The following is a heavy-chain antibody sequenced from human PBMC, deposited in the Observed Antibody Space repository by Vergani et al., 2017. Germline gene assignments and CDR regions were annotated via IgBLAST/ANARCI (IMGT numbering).Heavy chain of an antibody. V-gene: IGHV4-39*01. D-gene: IGHD6-6*01. CDR2: IYYSGST. J-gene: IGHJ3*02. CDR1: GGSISSSSYY. CDR3: ARRLQLDDAFDI. Sequence: QLQLQESGPGLVKPSETLSLTCTVSGGSISSSSYYWGWNRQPPGKGLEWIGSIYYSGSTYYNPSPKSRVTISVDTSKNQFSLKLSSVTAADTAVYYCARRLQLDDAFDIWGQGTMVTVSS.